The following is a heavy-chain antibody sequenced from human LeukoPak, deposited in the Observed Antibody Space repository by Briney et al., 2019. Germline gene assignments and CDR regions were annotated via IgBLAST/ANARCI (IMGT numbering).Heavy chain of an antibody. CDR3: AKNYESGSGAPYGMDV. D-gene: IGHD3-10*01. J-gene: IGHJ6*02. V-gene: IGHV3-23*01. CDR1: GFTFSSYA. Sequence: PGGSLRLSCAASGFTFSSYAMRWVRQAPGKGLEWVSAIGSGSGGTTIYADSVKGRFTISRDNSKNTLYLQMSSLRGEDTAVYYCAKNYESGSGAPYGMDVWGRGTTLTVSS. CDR2: IGSGSGGTT.